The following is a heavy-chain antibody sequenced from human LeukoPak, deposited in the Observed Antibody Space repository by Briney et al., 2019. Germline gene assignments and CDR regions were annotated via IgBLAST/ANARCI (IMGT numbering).Heavy chain of an antibody. Sequence: PGGSLRLSCAASGFTFSNYWMTWVRQAPGKGLEWVANIKQDGSEKYYVDSVKGRFTISRDNAKNSLYLQMNSLRADDTAAYYCAKGHRLCSSGNCNSQFDSWGHGTLVIVPS. CDR1: GFTFSNYW. V-gene: IGHV3-7*05. D-gene: IGHD2-15*01. CDR2: IKQDGSEK. CDR3: AKGHRLCSSGNCNSQFDS. J-gene: IGHJ5*01.